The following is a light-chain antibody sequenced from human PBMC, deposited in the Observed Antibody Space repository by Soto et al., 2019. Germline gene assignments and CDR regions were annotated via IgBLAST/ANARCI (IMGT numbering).Light chain of an antibody. CDR3: QQTHSYPST. J-gene: IGKJ4*01. CDR2: AAS. V-gene: IGKV1-39*01. CDR1: QSISKY. Sequence: DVQMTQSPSSLSASVGDRFTLTCRATQSISKYLNWYQQKPGKAPKLLIYAASSLQRGVPSRFSGSKSGTDFTLTISSLQAEDFATYYCQQTHSYPSTFGGGTKVDIK.